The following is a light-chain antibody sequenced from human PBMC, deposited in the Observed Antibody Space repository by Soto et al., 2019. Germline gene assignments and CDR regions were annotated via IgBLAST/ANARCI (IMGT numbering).Light chain of an antibody. CDR2: DNT. J-gene: IGLJ1*01. CDR1: SSTIGTNY. CDR3: GTWDTSLNVLYV. Sequence: QSVLTQPPSVSAAPGQNVTISCSGTSSTIGTNYVSWYQHVPGTAPKLVIYDNTKRPSGIPDRFSGFKSATSATLTLTGLQTGDEADYYCGTWDTSLNVLYVFGTGTKLTVL. V-gene: IGLV1-51*01.